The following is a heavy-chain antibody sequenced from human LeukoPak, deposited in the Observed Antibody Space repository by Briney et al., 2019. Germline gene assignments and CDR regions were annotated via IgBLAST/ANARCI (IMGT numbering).Heavy chain of an antibody. CDR2: INHSGST. D-gene: IGHD2-2*01. V-gene: IGHV4-34*01. CDR3: ARAKGYCSSTSCYYNWFDP. Sequence: PSETLSLTCAVYGGSFCGYYWRWIRQPPGKGLEWIGEINHSGSTNYNPSLKSRVTISVDTSKNQFSLKLSSVTAADTAVYYCARAKGYCSSTSCYYNWFDPWGQGTLVTVSS. J-gene: IGHJ5*02. CDR1: GGSFCGYY.